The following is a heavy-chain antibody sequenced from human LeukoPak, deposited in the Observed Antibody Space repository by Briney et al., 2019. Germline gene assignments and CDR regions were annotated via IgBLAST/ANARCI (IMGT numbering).Heavy chain of an antibody. CDR2: IYTGGST. Sequence: LPLPRTHSVCSINSGSYYWIWIRPPAPKGLEWIGRIYTGGSTNYNPSLKSRVAISIDTSKNHFSLKLSSVTAADTAVYYCAREPADPGHLVVLAVVGCMDVWGNGTTVTVSS. D-gene: IGHD2-21*01. V-gene: IGHV4-61*02. CDR1: VCSINSGSYY. J-gene: IGHJ6*03. CDR3: AREPADPGHLVVLAVVGCMDV.